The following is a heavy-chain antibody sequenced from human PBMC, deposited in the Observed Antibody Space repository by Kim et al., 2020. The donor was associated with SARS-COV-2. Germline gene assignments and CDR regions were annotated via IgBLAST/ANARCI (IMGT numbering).Heavy chain of an antibody. CDR2: INWNGGST. J-gene: IGHJ4*02. CDR1: GFTFDDYG. V-gene: IGHV3-20*04. CDR3: ARGDTAMVTASGNLDY. Sequence: GGSLRLSCAASGFTFDDYGMSWVRQAPGKGLEWVSGINWNGGSTGYADSVKGRFTISRDNAKNSLYLQMNSLRAEDTALYYCARGDTAMVTASGNLDYWGQGTLVTVSS. D-gene: IGHD5-18*01.